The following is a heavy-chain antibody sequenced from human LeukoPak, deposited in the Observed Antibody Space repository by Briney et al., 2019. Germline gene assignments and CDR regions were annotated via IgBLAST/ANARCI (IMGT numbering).Heavy chain of an antibody. D-gene: IGHD3-22*01. CDR1: GGSISSYY. CDR3: ARDHYYDSSGYYYRARAFDI. Sequence: SETLSLTCTVAGGSISSYYWSWNRQPPGKGLEWIGYMYYSGSTNYNPSLKSRVTISVDTSKNHFSLKLSSVTAADTAVYYCARDHYYDSSGYYYRARAFDIWGQGTMVTVSS. J-gene: IGHJ3*02. V-gene: IGHV4-59*01. CDR2: MYYSGST.